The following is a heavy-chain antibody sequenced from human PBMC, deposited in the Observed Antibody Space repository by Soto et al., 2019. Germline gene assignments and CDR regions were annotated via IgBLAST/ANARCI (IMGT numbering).Heavy chain of an antibody. D-gene: IGHD2-8*01. V-gene: IGHV1-69*04. J-gene: IGHJ5*02. CDR3: ARDVPHCNNGVCPFDP. CDR1: GGTFSRDR. Sequence: QVQLVQSGAEVKKPGSSVKVSCRASGGTFSRDRFNWVRQAPGQGPEWMGRIIAMHGITTYAQKYRGRVTFTADRSTSTVCMEMSSLRSEDTAVYYRARDVPHCNNGVCPFDPWGLGTLVTVSS. CDR2: IIAMHGIT.